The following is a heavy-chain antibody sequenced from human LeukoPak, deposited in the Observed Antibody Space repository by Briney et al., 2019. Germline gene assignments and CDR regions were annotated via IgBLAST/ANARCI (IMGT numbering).Heavy chain of an antibody. D-gene: IGHD3-22*01. V-gene: IGHV4-39*07. Sequence: PSETLSLACSVSGVSISSGSNYWGWIRQPPGKTLEWIGSIYSSGSTYYNPSLKSRVSMSVDTSKNQFSLKLSSVTAADTAVYYCAMSSGYYPTDIDYWGQGTLVTVSS. CDR2: IYSSGST. CDR3: AMSSGYYPTDIDY. J-gene: IGHJ4*02. CDR1: GVSISSGSNY.